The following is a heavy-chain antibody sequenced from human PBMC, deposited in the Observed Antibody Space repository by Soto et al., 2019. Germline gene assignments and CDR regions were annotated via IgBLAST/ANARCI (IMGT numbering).Heavy chain of an antibody. D-gene: IGHD3-16*01. J-gene: IGHJ4*02. V-gene: IGHV4-59*01. CDR3: ARGRFDFIWGTPAPYLDY. Sequence: QVQLQESGPGLVKPSETLSITCTVSDDSISTYYWTWIRQPPGKGLEWIGYIYNSATTKYNPSLKSRVTISVDTSKNQFSLKLSSVTTADTAVYYCARGRFDFIWGTPAPYLDYWGQGALVTVSS. CDR1: DDSISTYY. CDR2: IYNSATT.